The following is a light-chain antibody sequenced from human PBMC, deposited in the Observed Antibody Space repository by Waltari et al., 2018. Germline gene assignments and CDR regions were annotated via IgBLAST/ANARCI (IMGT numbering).Light chain of an antibody. V-gene: IGLV3-27*01. CDR3: HSVAGRNYV. J-gene: IGLJ1*01. CDR1: VLSRKY. CDR2: KDT. Sequence: SFELTQPSSVSVSPGQTARIACPGSVLSRKYVRWYQGKPGQAPVLVMYKDTERPSGTPERFSGSSSGTTATLTIRGTQIEDEADYFCHSVAGRNYVFGPGTTVTVL.